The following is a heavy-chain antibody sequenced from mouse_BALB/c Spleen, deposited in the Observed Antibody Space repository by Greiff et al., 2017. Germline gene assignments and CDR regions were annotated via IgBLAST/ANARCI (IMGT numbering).Heavy chain of an antibody. V-gene: IGHV1-67*01. Sequence: QVQLKESGPELVRPGVSVKISCKGSGYTFTDYAMHWVTQSHAKSLEWIGVISTYYGNTNYNQKFKGKATMTVDKSSSTAYMELARLTSEDSAIYYCARRKRDGYDEGYYYAMDYWGQGTSVTVSS. D-gene: IGHD2-2*01. CDR2: ISTYYGNT. CDR1: GYTFTDYA. CDR3: ARRKRDGYDEGYYYAMDY. J-gene: IGHJ4*01.